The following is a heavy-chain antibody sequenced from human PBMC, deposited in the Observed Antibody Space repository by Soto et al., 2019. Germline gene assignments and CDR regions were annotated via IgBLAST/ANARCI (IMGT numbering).Heavy chain of an antibody. CDR3: ARMSLERRWFDT. CDR2: TYYSGST. V-gene: IGHV4-30-4*01. J-gene: IGHJ5*02. CDR1: GGSISSGDYY. Sequence: PSETLSLTCTVSGGSISSGDYYWSWIRQPPGKGLEWIGYTYYSGSTYYNPSLKSRVTISVDTSKDQFSLKLSSVTAADTAVYYCARMSLERRWFDTWGQGTLVTVSS. D-gene: IGHD1-1*01.